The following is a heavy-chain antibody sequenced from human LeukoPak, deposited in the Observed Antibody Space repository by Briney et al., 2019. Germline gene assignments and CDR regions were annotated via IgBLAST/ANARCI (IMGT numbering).Heavy chain of an antibody. D-gene: IGHD3-22*01. CDR2: IYHSGST. CDR1: VYSISSDNY. Sequence: PSETLSLTCAVSVYSISSDNYWVWIRQPPGQGLEWTGGIYHSGSTYYNPSLKSRVTMSVDTSKNQFSLKLSSVTAADTAVYYCARAPRDSSSSNYMRRFDYWGQGTLVTVSS. V-gene: IGHV4-38-2*01. CDR3: ARAPRDSSSSNYMRRFDY. J-gene: IGHJ4*02.